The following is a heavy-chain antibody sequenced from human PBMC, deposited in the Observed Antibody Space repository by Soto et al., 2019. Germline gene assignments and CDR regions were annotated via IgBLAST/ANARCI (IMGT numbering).Heavy chain of an antibody. CDR1: GGSISSSSYY. CDR2: IYYSGST. J-gene: IGHJ4*02. CDR3: ARVPYGLGYFDY. Sequence: QLQLQESGPGLVKPSETLSLTCTVSGGSISSSSYYWGWIRQPPGKGLEWIGSIYYSGSTYYNPSLKSRXXRXVXXSKNQFSLTLSSVTAADTAVYYCARVPYGLGYFDYWGQGTLVTVSS. V-gene: IGHV4-39*01. D-gene: IGHD7-27*01.